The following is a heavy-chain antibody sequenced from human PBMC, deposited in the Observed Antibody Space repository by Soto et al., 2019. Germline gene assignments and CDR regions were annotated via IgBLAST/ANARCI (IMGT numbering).Heavy chain of an antibody. CDR3: ARDGGYCSSTSCYVGWYFDY. CDR2: ISYDGSNK. Sequence: PGGSLRLSCAASGFTFSSYAMHWVRQAPGKGLEWVAVISYDGSNKYYADSVKGRFTISRDNSKNTLYLQMNSLRAEDTAVYYCARDGGYCSSTSCYVGWYFDYWGQGTRVTVSS. D-gene: IGHD2-2*01. J-gene: IGHJ4*02. CDR1: GFTFSSYA. V-gene: IGHV3-30-3*01.